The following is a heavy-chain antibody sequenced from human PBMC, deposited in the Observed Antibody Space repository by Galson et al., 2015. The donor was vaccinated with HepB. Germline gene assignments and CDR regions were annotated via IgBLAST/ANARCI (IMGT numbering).Heavy chain of an antibody. V-gene: IGHV1-2*02. CDR1: EYSFTGHY. D-gene: IGHD6-19*01. CDR2: INPNSGGT. J-gene: IGHJ5*01. CDR3: ARGVSLVPGPSGWYGGWLDS. Sequence: SVKVSCKASEYSFTGHYIHWVRQAPGQGLEWMGWINPNSGGTNYAQKFQGRVIMSSGTSINTAYMGLSRLRSDDTAVYYCARGVSLVPGPSGWYGGWLDSWGQGTLVTVSS.